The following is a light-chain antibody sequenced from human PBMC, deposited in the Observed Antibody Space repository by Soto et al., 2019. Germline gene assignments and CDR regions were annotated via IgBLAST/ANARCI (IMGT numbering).Light chain of an antibody. CDR3: LHHSTYSLT. J-gene: IGKJ1*01. CDR1: QGIRND. CDR2: AAS. Sequence: DIQMTQFQSSLSASVGDRVTITCRASQGIRNDLGWYQQKPGKAPKRLIYAASSLQSGVPSPFSGSGSVTEFTLAISSLQPEDSATFYCLHHSTYSLTFGQGTKVEIK. V-gene: IGKV1-17*01.